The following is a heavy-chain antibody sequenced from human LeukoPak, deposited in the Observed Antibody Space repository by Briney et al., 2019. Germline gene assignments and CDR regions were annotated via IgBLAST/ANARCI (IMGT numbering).Heavy chain of an antibody. CDR1: GGSISSSSYY. CDR3: ASPRGLVEYFQH. CDR2: ISYSGST. J-gene: IGHJ1*01. Sequence: PSETLSLTCTVSGGSISSSSYYWGWIRQPPGKGLEWIGGISYSGSTYYNPSLKSRVTISVDTSKSQFSLKLSSVTAADTAVYYCASPRGLVEYFQHWGQGTLVTVSS. V-gene: IGHV4-39*01. D-gene: IGHD3/OR15-3a*01.